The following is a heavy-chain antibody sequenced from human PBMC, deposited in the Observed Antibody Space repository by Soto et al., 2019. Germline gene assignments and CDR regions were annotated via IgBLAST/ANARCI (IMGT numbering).Heavy chain of an antibody. CDR1: GGSISSYY. D-gene: IGHD6-19*01. CDR3: ARDSRRSGWRYFDY. Sequence: NPSETLSLTCTVSGGSISSYYWSWIRQPPGKGLEWIGYIYYSGSTNYNPSLKSRVTISVDTSKNQFSLKLSSVTAEDTAVYYCARDSRRSGWRYFDYWGQGTLVTVSS. J-gene: IGHJ4*02. V-gene: IGHV4-59*01. CDR2: IYYSGST.